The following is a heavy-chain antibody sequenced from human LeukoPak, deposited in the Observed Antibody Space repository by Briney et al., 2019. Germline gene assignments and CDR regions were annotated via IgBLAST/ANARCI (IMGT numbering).Heavy chain of an antibody. Sequence: SETLSLTCTVSGGSISSSSYYWGWIRQPPGKGLEWIGSIYYSGSTYYNPSLKSRVTISVYTSKNQFSLRLSSVTAADTAVYYCARRSTNCSGGSCYSGSDYWGQGTLVTVSS. CDR1: GGSISSSSYY. V-gene: IGHV4-39*01. CDR3: ARRSTNCSGGSCYSGSDY. J-gene: IGHJ4*02. CDR2: IYYSGST. D-gene: IGHD2-15*01.